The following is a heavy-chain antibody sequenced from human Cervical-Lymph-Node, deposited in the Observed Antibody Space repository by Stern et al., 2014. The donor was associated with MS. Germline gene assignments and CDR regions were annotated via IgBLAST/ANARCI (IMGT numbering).Heavy chain of an antibody. CDR1: GGSISSGDYY. V-gene: IGHV4-30-4*01. Sequence: VQLVESGPGLVKPSQTLSLTCTVSGGSISSGDYYCSWIRQPAGQGLEWIGYIYYSGSTYYNPSLKSRVTISVDTSKNQFSLKLSSVTAADTAVYYCAREGPRTGTLVYWGQGTLVTVSS. CDR3: AREGPRTGTLVY. D-gene: IGHD3/OR15-3a*01. J-gene: IGHJ4*02. CDR2: IYYSGST.